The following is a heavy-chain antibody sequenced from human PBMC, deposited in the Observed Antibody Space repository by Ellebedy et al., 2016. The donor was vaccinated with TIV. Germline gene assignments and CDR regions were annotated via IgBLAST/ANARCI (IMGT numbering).Heavy chain of an antibody. V-gene: IGHV3-23*01. CDR1: GFTFSSYA. Sequence: PGGSLRLSCAASGFTFSSYAMSWVRQAPGKGLEWVSTISSTGSRTYYADSVEGRFTISRDNSKKTLYLQMNSLRAEDTAIYYCAKGRGGGSDSSAPRYYFDYWGLGTLVTVSS. J-gene: IGHJ4*02. D-gene: IGHD3-22*01. CDR3: AKGRGGGSDSSAPRYYFDY. CDR2: ISSTGSRT.